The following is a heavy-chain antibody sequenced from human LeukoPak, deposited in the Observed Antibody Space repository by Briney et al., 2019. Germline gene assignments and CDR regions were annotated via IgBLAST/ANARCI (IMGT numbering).Heavy chain of an antibody. J-gene: IGHJ3*02. CDR2: INHSGSS. V-gene: IGHV4-34*01. CDR1: GGSFSGYH. CDR3: ARRPDGFDI. Sequence: PSETLSLTCAVYGGSFSGYHWSWIRQPPGKGLEWIGDINHSGSSNYNSSLKSRVTISLDTSKNQFSLKLNSVTAADTAVYYCARRPDGFDIWGQGTKVTVSS.